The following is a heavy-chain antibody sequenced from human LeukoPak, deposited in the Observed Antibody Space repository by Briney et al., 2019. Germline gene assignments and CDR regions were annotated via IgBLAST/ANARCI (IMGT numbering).Heavy chain of an antibody. D-gene: IGHD2-15*01. Sequence: GASVKVSCKASGNTLISYDISWVRQAPGQGLEWMGWISAYNGNTNYAQKLQGRVTMTTDTSTSTAYMELRSLRSDDTAVYYCARDINYCSGGSCYVFDYWGQGTLVTVSS. CDR1: GNTLISYD. V-gene: IGHV1-18*01. CDR2: ISAYNGNT. J-gene: IGHJ4*02. CDR3: ARDINYCSGGSCYVFDY.